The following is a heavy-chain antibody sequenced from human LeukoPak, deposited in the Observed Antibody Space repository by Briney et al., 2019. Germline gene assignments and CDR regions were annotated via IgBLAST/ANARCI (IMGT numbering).Heavy chain of an antibody. V-gene: IGHV3-23*01. D-gene: IGHD1-7*01. Sequence: GGSLRLSCAASGFTFSSSAMSWVRQAPGKGLYWVSAISGSGTGTYYAGSVKGRFTISRDNSKNTLYLQMNSLRAEVTAVYYCAKEGGTGTRFDYWGQGTLVTVSS. CDR3: AKEGGTGTRFDY. CDR2: ISGSGTGT. J-gene: IGHJ4*02. CDR1: GFTFSSSA.